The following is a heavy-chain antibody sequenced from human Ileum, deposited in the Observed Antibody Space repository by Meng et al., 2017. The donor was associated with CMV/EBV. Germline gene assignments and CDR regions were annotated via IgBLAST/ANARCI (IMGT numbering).Heavy chain of an antibody. CDR3: TSLGIYYYYGADV. D-gene: IGHD7-27*01. CDR1: GFTFSNYG. V-gene: IGHV3-73*01. Sequence: GESLKISCAASGFTFSNYGIHWVRQAAGKGLEWVGRIRSKANTYATAYAASVKGRFTISRDDSNNMVYLQMNSLKTEDTAVYYCTSLGIYYYYGADVWGQGNMV. J-gene: IGHJ6*02. CDR2: IRSKANTYAT.